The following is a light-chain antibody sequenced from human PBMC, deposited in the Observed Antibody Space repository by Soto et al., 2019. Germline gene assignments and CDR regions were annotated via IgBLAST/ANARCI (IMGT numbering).Light chain of an antibody. V-gene: IGKV1-9*01. CDR3: QQADTFPIT. J-gene: IGKJ5*01. CDR2: AAS. CDR1: QVISSY. Sequence: DIQLTQSPSFLSASVGYRFTITCRASQVISSYLAWYQQKPWKAPKLLIYAASTLQSGVPSRFSGSGFGTDFTLTIRSLQPEDSAIYYCQQADTFPITFGQGTRREI.